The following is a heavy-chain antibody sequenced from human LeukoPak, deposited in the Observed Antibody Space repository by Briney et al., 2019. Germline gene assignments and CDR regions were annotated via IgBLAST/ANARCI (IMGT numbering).Heavy chain of an antibody. J-gene: IGHJ3*02. CDR2: ISGSGGST. Sequence: GGSLRLSCAASGFTFSSYAMSWVRQAPGKGLEWVSAISGSGGSTYYADSVKGRFTISRDNSKNTLYLQMNSPRAEDTAVYYCARGFLGIALLLGAFDIWGQGTMVTVSS. D-gene: IGHD2-21*01. CDR1: GFTFSSYA. CDR3: ARGFLGIALLLGAFDI. V-gene: IGHV3-23*01.